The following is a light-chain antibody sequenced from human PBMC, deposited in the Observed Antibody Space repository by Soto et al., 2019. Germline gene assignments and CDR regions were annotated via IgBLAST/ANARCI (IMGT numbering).Light chain of an antibody. V-gene: IGKV1-5*03. CDR1: QSISSW. Sequence: DIQMTQSPSTLSASEGDRVTITCRASQSISSWLAWYQQKPGKAPNLLIYKASSLESGVPSRFSGSGSGTEFTLTISSLQPDDFAPYYCQQYNSWTFGQGTKVEIK. CDR3: QQYNSWT. CDR2: KAS. J-gene: IGKJ1*01.